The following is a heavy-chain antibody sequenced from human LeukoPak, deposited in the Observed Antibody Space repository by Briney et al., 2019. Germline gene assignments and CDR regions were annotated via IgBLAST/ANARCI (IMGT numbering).Heavy chain of an antibody. J-gene: IGHJ6*04. CDR1: GGIFSSYA. CDR2: IIPIFCTA. Sequence: SVEVFCKSCGGIFSSYAIRWVRQACGQGLEWMGGIIPIFCTANCAQKFQGRVTITADESTSTAYMELSSLRSEDTAVYYCARTAMYGSGSGYYYGMDVWGKATTVSVRS. CDR3: ARTAMYGSGSGYYYGMDV. D-gene: IGHD3-10*01. V-gene: IGHV1-69*13.